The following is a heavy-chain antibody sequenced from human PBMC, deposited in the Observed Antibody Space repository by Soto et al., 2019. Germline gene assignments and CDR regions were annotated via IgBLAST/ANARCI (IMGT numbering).Heavy chain of an antibody. Sequence: GGSLRLSCAASDFDFSSYGIHWVRQAPGKGLEWVAASSYDGRETFYADSAKGRFTVSKEMSKNTAFLQMNALRHEDTAVYFCARDSGWPILTFDIWGPATLVTVSS. V-gene: IGHV3-30*03. CDR3: ARDSGWPILTFDI. CDR1: DFDFSSYG. CDR2: SSYDGRET. D-gene: IGHD3-10*01. J-gene: IGHJ4*02.